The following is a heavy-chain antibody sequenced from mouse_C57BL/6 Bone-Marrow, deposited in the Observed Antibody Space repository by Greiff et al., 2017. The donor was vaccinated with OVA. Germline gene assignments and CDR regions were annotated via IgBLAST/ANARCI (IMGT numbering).Heavy chain of an antibody. V-gene: IGHV1-53*01. CDR2: INPSNGGT. Sequence: QVQLQQSGTELVKPGASVKLSCKASGYTFTSYWMHWVKQRPGQGLEWIGNINPSNGGTNYNEKFKSKATLTVDKSSSTAYMQLSSLTSEDSAVYYCARLFITTVVAPAYYAMDYWGQGTSVTVSS. CDR1: GYTFTSYW. D-gene: IGHD1-1*01. CDR3: ARLFITTVVAPAYYAMDY. J-gene: IGHJ4*01.